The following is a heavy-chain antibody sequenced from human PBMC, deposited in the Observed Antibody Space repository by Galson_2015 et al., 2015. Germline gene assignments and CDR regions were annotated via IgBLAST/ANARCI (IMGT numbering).Heavy chain of an antibody. D-gene: IGHD2-2*01. J-gene: IGHJ4*02. CDR1: GLTFSSYA. Sequence: SLRLSCAASGLTFSSYAMSWVRQAPGKGLEWVSAISGGGGSTYYADSVKGRFTISRDNSKNTLYLQMNSLRAEDTAVYYCAKVPTLVVVPAAMGYWGQGTLVTVSS. CDR3: AKVPTLVVVPAAMGY. V-gene: IGHV3-23*01. CDR2: ISGGGGST.